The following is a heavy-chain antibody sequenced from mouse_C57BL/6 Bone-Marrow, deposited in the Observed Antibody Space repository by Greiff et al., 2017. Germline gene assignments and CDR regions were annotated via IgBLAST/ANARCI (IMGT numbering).Heavy chain of an antibody. CDR1: GFTFSSYA. V-gene: IGHV5-9-1*02. Sequence: EVMLVESGEGLVKPGGSLKLSCAASGFTFSSYAMSWVRQTPEKRLEWVAYISSGGDYIYYADTVKGRFTISRDNARNTLYLQMSSLKSEDTAMYYCTRDLGLRPPYAMDYWGQGTSVTVSS. D-gene: IGHD2-4*01. CDR2: ISSGGDYI. CDR3: TRDLGLRPPYAMDY. J-gene: IGHJ4*01.